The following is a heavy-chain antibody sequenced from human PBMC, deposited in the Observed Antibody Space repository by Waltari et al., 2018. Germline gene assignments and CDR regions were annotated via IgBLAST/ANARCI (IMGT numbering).Heavy chain of an antibody. Sequence: QITLKESGPTLVKPTPPLTLTCTFSGLSLSTSRVGGGGIRQPPGKAHEWLGHLSRDCEQGQPPRKALEWLALIFWDDDKRYSPSLKNRLTITKDTSKNQVVLTMTNMDPVDTATYYCAHRPWWLRGRVGFDYWGQGTLVTVSS. J-gene: IGHJ4*02. D-gene: IGHD5-12*01. CDR1: GLSLSTSRVG. CDR2: IFWDDDK. V-gene: IGHV2-5*02. CDR3: AHRPWWLRGRVGFDY.